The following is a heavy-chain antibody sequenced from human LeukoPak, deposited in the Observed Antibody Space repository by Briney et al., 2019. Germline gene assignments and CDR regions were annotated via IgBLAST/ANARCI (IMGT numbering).Heavy chain of an antibody. CDR3: ARVPPRLLWFGAAIVAFDI. Sequence: GASVKVSCKASGYTFTSYDINWVRQATGQGLEWMGWMNPNSGNTGYAQKFQGRVTITRNTSISTAYMELSSLRSEDTAVYYCARVPPRLLWFGAAIVAFDIWGQGTMVTVSS. D-gene: IGHD3-10*01. V-gene: IGHV1-8*03. CDR1: GYTFTSYD. CDR2: MNPNSGNT. J-gene: IGHJ3*02.